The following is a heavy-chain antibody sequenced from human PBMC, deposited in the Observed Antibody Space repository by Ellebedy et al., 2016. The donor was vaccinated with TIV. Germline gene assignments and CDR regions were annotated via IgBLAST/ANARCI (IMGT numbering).Heavy chain of an antibody. D-gene: IGHD2-15*01. J-gene: IGHJ4*02. CDR1: GFTFNTYS. V-gene: IGHV3-23*01. CDR3: VECRLGSCQYSSFES. Sequence: GESLKISCVASGFTFNTYSMSWVRQAPGKGLEWVSAISGPSITKLYADSVKGRFTVSRDNSKSTLYLEMRSLRIEDTAMYYCVECRLGSCQYSSFESWGQGVLVTVSS. CDR2: ISGPSITK.